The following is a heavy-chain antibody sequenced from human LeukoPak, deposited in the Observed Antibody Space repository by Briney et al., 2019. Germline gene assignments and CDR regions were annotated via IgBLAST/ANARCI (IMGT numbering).Heavy chain of an antibody. CDR2: IYYSGST. J-gene: IGHJ4*02. Sequence: SSETLSLTCTVSGGSISSGGYYWSWIRQHPGKGLEWIGYIYYSGSTYYNPSLKSRVTISVDTSKNQFSLKLSSVTAADTAVYYCARAFVAAAFRPYYFDYWGQGTLVTVSS. CDR1: GGSISSGGYY. V-gene: IGHV4-31*03. D-gene: IGHD6-13*01. CDR3: ARAFVAAAFRPYYFDY.